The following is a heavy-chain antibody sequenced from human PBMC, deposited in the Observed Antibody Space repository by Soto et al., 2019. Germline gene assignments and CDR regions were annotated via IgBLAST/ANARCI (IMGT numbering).Heavy chain of an antibody. CDR2: IYYSGST. J-gene: IGHJ6*02. CDR1: GGSMSSSNW. Sequence: SETLSLTFAVSGGSMSSSNWRSWVRQPPGQGLEWIGEIYYSGSTYYNPSLESRSRMAVDKSKNQFSLKLSSVTAADTAVYYCARERELRDTGRIQLLLDYYYYGRDVCGQGTTVT. V-gene: IGHV4-4*02. CDR3: ARERELRDTGRIQLLLDYYYYGRDV. D-gene: IGHD5-18*01.